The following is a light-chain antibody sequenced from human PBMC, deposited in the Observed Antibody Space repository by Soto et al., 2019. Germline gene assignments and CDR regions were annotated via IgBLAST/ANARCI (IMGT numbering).Light chain of an antibody. CDR1: QSVGSNY. CDR3: QHYGTTVYT. CDR2: AAF. Sequence: DIVLTQSPGTLSLSPGEIATLSCRASQSVGSNYLAWSQQKPGQAPRLLIYAAFSRATGIPDRFSGSGSGTDFTLTITRLEPEDFAVYDCQHYGTTVYTFGKGTKLEIK. V-gene: IGKV3-20*01. J-gene: IGKJ2*01.